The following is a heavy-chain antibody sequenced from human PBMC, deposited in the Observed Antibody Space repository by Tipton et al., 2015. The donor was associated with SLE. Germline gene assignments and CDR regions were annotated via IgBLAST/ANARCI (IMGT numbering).Heavy chain of an antibody. D-gene: IGHD2/OR15-2a*01. CDR1: GGSISSHY. J-gene: IGHJ4*02. Sequence: TLSLTCSVSGGSISSHYWSWIRQPPGKGLEWIGYVYNSGSSNYNPSLKSRVIISLDTSKNQFSLNLTSVTAADTAVYFSARHMTKIEPFDYWGQGTLVTVSS. CDR2: VYNSGSS. CDR3: ARHMTKIEPFDY. V-gene: IGHV4-59*08.